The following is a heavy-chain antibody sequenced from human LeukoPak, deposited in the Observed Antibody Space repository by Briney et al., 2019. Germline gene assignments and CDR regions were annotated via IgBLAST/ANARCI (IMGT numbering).Heavy chain of an antibody. Sequence: SETLSLTCTVSGGSISSGGYYWSWFRQHPGKGLEWIGYIYYSGSTYYNPSLKSRVTISVDTSKNQFSLKLTSVTAADTAVYYCARGRKYCSSSSCYLYYFDYWGQGTLVTFSS. CDR2: IYYSGST. CDR3: ARGRKYCSSSSCYLYYFDY. V-gene: IGHV4-31*03. J-gene: IGHJ4*02. CDR1: GGSISSGGYY. D-gene: IGHD2-2*01.